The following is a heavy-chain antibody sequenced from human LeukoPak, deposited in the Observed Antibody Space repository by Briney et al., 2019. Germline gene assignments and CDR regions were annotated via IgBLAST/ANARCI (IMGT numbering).Heavy chain of an antibody. J-gene: IGHJ5*02. D-gene: IGHD1-20*01. Sequence: ASVKVSCKASGYTFTGYYLHWVRQAPGQGLEWMGWVNPSSGGTKYEQKFQGRVTMTRDTSISTAYMELSRLRSDDTAVYFCARVPEITAAYNWFDPWGQGTLVTVSS. V-gene: IGHV1-2*02. CDR1: GYTFTGYY. CDR3: ARVPEITAAYNWFDP. CDR2: VNPSSGGT.